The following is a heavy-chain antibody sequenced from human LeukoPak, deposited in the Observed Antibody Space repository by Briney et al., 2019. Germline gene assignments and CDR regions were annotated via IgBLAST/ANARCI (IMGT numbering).Heavy chain of an antibody. CDR1: GYILSKLS. V-gene: IGHV1-24*01. Sequence: ASVEVSCKVSGYILSKLSMHWVRQAPGKGLEWMGGFDPEDGETIYAQKFQGRVTMTDDISTDIAYMDLSSLRSEDTAVYYCTTGLRNAFDIWGQGTMVTVSS. CDR2: FDPEDGET. CDR3: TTGLRNAFDI. J-gene: IGHJ3*02. D-gene: IGHD3-16*01.